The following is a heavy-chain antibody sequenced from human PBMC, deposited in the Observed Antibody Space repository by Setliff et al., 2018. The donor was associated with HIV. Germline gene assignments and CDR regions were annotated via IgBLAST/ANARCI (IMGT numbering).Heavy chain of an antibody. CDR2: MNPNSGNT. V-gene: IGHV1-8*01. Sequence: ASVKVSCKASGYTFTKFDINWVRQATGQGLEWMGWMNPNSGNTGLAQKFQGRVTMIRNTSISTAYMELRSLRSEDTAVYYCARGGQYYRSTYYYYMDVWGKGTTVTVSS. D-gene: IGHD3-16*02. CDR1: GYTFTKFD. J-gene: IGHJ6*03. CDR3: ARGGQYYRSTYYYYMDV.